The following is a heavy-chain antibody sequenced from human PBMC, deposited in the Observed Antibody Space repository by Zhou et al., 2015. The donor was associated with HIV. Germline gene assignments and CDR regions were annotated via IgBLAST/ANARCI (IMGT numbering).Heavy chain of an antibody. J-gene: IGHJ3*02. CDR1: GATFSSYA. V-gene: IGHV1-69*12. CDR3: ARCKGDYVIRDAFDI. D-gene: IGHD4-17*01. CDR2: IIPMFGTK. Sequence: QVQLVQSGAEVKRPGSSVKVSCKASGATFSSYAISWVRQAPGQGLEWMGGIIPMFGTKKYAQKFQGRVTITADESTSIAYMELSSLRSEDTAVYYCARCKGDYVIRDAFDIWGQGTMVTVSS.